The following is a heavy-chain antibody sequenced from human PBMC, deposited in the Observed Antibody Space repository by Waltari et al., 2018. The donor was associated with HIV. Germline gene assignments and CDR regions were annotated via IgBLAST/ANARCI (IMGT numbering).Heavy chain of an antibody. Sequence: QVQLQQWGAGLLKPSETLSLTCAVYGGSFSGYYWSWIRQPPGKGLEWIGEINHSGSTNYNPSLKGRVTISVDTSKNQFSLKLSSVTAADTAVYYCARGGLDIYDSSGYYLLYYFDYWGQGTLVTVSS. V-gene: IGHV4-34*01. CDR2: INHSGST. CDR1: GGSFSGYY. D-gene: IGHD3-22*01. CDR3: ARGGLDIYDSSGYYLLYYFDY. J-gene: IGHJ4*02.